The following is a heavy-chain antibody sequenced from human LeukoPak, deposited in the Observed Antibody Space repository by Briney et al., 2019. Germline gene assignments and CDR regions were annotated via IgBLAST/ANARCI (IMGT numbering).Heavy chain of an antibody. CDR2: IYHSGSP. D-gene: IGHD3-3*01. Sequence: PSETLSLTCTVSGHSISSGYYWGWIRQPPGKGLEWIGNIYHSGSPYYNPSLKSRVTIAVDTSKKQLSLKLSSVTAADTAVYYCARILDYDFWSGYEDHPIFWFDPWGQGTLVTVSS. V-gene: IGHV4-38-2*02. CDR1: GHSISSGYY. CDR3: ARILDYDFWSGYEDHPIFWFDP. J-gene: IGHJ5*02.